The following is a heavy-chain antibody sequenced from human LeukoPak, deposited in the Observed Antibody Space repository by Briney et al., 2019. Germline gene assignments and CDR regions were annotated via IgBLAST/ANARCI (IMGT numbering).Heavy chain of an antibody. J-gene: IGHJ6*02. CDR3: ARGEVVLRYFDRLPGHYYYYGMDV. CDR2: INPNSGGT. V-gene: IGHV1-2*02. CDR1: GYTFTGYY. D-gene: IGHD3-9*01. Sequence: ASVKVSCKASGYTFTGYYMHWVRQAPGQGLEWMGWINPNSGGTNCAQKFQGRVTMTRDTSISTAYMELSRLRSDDTAVYYCARGEVVLRYFDRLPGHYYYYGMDVWGQGTTVTVSS.